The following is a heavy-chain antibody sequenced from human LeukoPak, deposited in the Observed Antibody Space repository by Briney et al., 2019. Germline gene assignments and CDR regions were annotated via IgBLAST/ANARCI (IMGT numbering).Heavy chain of an antibody. CDR2: IKPKTGGT. CDR3: ARDGTSTDDY. J-gene: IGHJ4*02. V-gene: IGHV1-2*02. CDR1: GFTFTDYC. D-gene: IGHD2-2*01. Sequence: GASVKVSCKASGFTFTDYCIHWVRQAPGQGLEWMGWIKPKTGGTYYGQKFQGRLTVTTDSSTSTAYMELRNLRSDDTAVYYCARDGTSTDDYWGQGTLVTVSS.